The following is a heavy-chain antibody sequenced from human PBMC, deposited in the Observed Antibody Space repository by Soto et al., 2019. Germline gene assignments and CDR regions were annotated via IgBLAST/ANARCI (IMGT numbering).Heavy chain of an antibody. V-gene: IGHV4-31*03. D-gene: IGHD1-1*01. CDR3: GSAWRTKAQVGTGQGYYSSGRES. CDR2: IYYSGST. J-gene: IGHJ6*04. Sequence: QVQLQESGPGLVKPSQTLSLTCTVSGGSISSGGYYWSWIRQHPGKGLGWIGYIYYSGSTYYNPPFRVRVTTSVEPFRPRFSLTRSSVTPADTAGYYCGSAWRTKAQVGTGQGYYSSGRESWGKGTTFTVPS. CDR1: GGSISSGGYY.